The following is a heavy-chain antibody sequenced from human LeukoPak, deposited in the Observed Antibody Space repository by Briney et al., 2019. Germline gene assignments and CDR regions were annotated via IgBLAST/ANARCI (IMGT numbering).Heavy chain of an antibody. CDR1: GYTFTGYY. CDR3: GRFRGSGGYSFDL. V-gene: IGHV1-2*02. D-gene: IGHD6-19*01. Sequence: ASVTVSCTASGYTFTGYYIHWVRQAPGHGLEWMGWINPTSFGTKYEQKFQGRVTITRDTSTSTDYTELSELRSEDTAVYYCGRFRGSGGYSFDLWGQGTLVTVSS. CDR2: INPTSFGT. J-gene: IGHJ5*02.